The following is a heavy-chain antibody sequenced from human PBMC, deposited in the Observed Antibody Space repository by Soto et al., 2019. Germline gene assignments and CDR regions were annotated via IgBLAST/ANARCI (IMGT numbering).Heavy chain of an antibody. CDR1: GFTFRNYG. J-gene: IGHJ4*02. CDR2: ILHDGSKT. V-gene: IGHV3-30*06. D-gene: IGHD3-10*02. CDR3: VRGQDLVFGYFSF. Sequence: PGGSLRLSCAASGFTFRNYGMHWVRQAPGKGLEWLAFILHDGSKTYYADSVKGRFTASRDNSKNTQFLQMNSLSAEDTALYYCVRGQDLVFGYFSFWGRGTLVTVSS.